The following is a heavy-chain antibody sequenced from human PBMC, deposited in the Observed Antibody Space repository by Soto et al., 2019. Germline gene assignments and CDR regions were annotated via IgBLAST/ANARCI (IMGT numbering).Heavy chain of an antibody. CDR1: GFTFSSYS. V-gene: IGHV3-21*01. Sequence: EVQLVESGGGLVKPGGSLRLSCAASGFTFSSYSMNWVRQAPGKGLEWVSSISSSSSYIYYADSAKGRFTISRDNAKKSLYQQRNSLRAEDTAVYYCARGERQFYYYYGMDVWAQGTTVTVSS. J-gene: IGHJ6*02. CDR3: ARGERQFYYYYGMDV. D-gene: IGHD1-1*01. CDR2: ISSSSSYI.